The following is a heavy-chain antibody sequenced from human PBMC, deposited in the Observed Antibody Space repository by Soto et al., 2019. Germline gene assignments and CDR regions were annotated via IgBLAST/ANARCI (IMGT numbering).Heavy chain of an antibody. J-gene: IGHJ1*01. CDR2: INYSGTT. CDR1: GDSIIIGGYY. Sequence: SETLSLTCTVSGDSIIIGGYYWSWIRQLPGKGLEWIGYINYSGTTYYNPSLKSRVSISVDTSENQFSLKLSSVTAADTAVYYCARVTGYCRGGSCYSGYFQHWGQGTLVTVS. CDR3: ARVTGYCRGGSCYSGYFQH. V-gene: IGHV4-31*03. D-gene: IGHD2-15*01.